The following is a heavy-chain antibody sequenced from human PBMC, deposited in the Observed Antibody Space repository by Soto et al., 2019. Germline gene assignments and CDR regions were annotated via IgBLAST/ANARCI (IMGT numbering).Heavy chain of an antibody. Sequence: EVQLVESGGGLVQPGGSLRLSCAASGFTFSSYSMNWVRQAPGKGLEWVSYISSSSSTIYYADSVKGRFTISRDNAKNSLYLQMNSLRAEDTAVYYCARGWETHYDFWGGSRGPYDYWGQGTLVTVSS. J-gene: IGHJ4*02. V-gene: IGHV3-48*01. D-gene: IGHD3-3*01. CDR1: GFTFSSYS. CDR2: ISSSSSTI. CDR3: ARGWETHYDFWGGSRGPYDY.